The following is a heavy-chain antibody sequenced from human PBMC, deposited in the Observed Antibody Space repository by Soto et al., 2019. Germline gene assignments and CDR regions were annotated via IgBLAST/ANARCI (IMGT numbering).Heavy chain of an antibody. V-gene: IGHV3-23*01. J-gene: IGHJ4*02. CDR3: AKDSISSDGGYYLYYFDS. CDR2: ISGSGGST. CDR1: GFTFSRYA. D-gene: IGHD3-22*01. Sequence: QPGGSLRLFCAASGFTFSRYAVSWVRQAPGKGLEWVSAISGSGGSTYFRDTVRGRFTISRDNSKNTLYLQMDSLRAEDTAVYYCAKDSISSDGGYYLYYFDSWGQGTLVTVSS.